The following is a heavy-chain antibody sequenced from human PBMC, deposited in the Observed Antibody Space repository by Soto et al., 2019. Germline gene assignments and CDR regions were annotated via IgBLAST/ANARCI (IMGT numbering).Heavy chain of an antibody. V-gene: IGHV1-18*01. CDR3: ARARDYDSSGYYSTYYFDY. CDR2: ISAYNANT. J-gene: IGHJ4*02. CDR1: GYTFRNFG. Sequence: GASVKVSCKASGYTFRNFGISWVRQAPGQGLEWMGWISAYNANTNYAQKLQGRVTMTTDTSTSTAYMELRSLRSDDTAVYYCARARDYDSSGYYSTYYFDYWGQGTLVTVSS. D-gene: IGHD3-22*01.